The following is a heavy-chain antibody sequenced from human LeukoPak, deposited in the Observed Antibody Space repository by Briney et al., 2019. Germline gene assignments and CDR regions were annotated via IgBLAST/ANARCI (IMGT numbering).Heavy chain of an antibody. CDR2: IIPVFQTP. D-gene: IGHD3-22*01. V-gene: IGHV1-69*05. CDR3: ARDTTLSRVITATTTYHYFDYIDV. CDR1: GGTFSSYA. J-gene: IGHJ6*03. Sequence: SVKVSCKASGGTFSSYAITWVRQAPGQGLEWIGGIIPVFQTPNYAQNFRGRVTITTDESTRTAYMELSSLRYEDTAIYYCARDTTLSRVITATTTYHYFDYIDVWGKGTTVTISS.